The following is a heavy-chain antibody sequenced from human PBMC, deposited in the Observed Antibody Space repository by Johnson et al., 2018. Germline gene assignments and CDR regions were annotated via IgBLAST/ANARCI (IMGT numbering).Heavy chain of an antibody. D-gene: IGHD3-10*01. CDR1: GFTFSHYW. V-gene: IGHV3-7*01. J-gene: IGHJ3*01. CDR2: IKQDERDT. CDR3: TRGLYEA. Sequence: VQLVQSGGGLVQPGGSLRLSCAASGFTFSHYWMSWVRHTPGKGLEWVANIKQDERDTNYVDSVKGRFAISRDNAKTSLYLQMNSLRPEDTAVYYCTRGLYEAWGQGTMVTVSS.